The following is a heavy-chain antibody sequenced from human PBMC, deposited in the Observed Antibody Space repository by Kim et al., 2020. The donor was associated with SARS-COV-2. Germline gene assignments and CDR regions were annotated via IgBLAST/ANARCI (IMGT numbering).Heavy chain of an antibody. CDR1: GGSFSGYY. Sequence: SETLSLTCAVYGGSFSGYYWSWIRQPPGKGLEWIGEINHSGSTNYNPSLKSRVTISVDTSKNQFSLKLSSVTAADTAVYYCARGGGNSGSYSVDYWGQGTLVTVSS. CDR3: ARGGGNSGSYSVDY. J-gene: IGHJ4*02. CDR2: INHSGST. D-gene: IGHD1-26*01. V-gene: IGHV4-34*01.